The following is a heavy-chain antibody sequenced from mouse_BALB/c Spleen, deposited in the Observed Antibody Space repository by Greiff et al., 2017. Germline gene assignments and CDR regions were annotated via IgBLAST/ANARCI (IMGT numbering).Heavy chain of an antibody. V-gene: IGHV3-2*02. D-gene: IGHD1-1*01. Sequence: EVKLQESGPGLVKPSQSLSLTCTVTGYSITSVYAWNWIRQFPGNKLEWMGYISNSGSPSYNPSLKSRISITRDTSKNQFFLQLNSVTTEDTATYYCARARYYYGSSYGWYFDVWGAGATVTVAS. CDR1: GYSITSVYA. CDR3: ARARYYYGSSYGWYFDV. CDR2: ISNSGSP. J-gene: IGHJ1*01.